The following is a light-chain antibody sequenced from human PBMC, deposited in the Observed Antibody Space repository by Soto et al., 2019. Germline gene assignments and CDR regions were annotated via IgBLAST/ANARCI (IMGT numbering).Light chain of an antibody. CDR2: GAS. CDR3: HHYQSGHPIN. CDR1: QSVGTR. V-gene: IGKV3-20*01. Sequence: EILLTHSPYTLSLSPVERATLSFMAAQSVGTRLAWYQHKTGQAPRLLISGASSRATGIPDRFTGSGSETSFTLTISRLEPEDFALYYCHHYQSGHPINFGQGTRLEIK. J-gene: IGKJ5*01.